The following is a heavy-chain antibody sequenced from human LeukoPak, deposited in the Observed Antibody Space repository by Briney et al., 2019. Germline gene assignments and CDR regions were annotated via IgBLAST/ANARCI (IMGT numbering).Heavy chain of an antibody. D-gene: IGHD4-17*01. CDR1: GITVSSNY. CDR3: ARAGPETTVTTLYFDY. Sequence: GGSLRLSCAASGITVSSNYMSWVRQAPGKGLEWVSVIYSGGSTYYADSVKGRFTISRDNSKNTLYLQMNSLRAEDTAVYYCARAGPETTVTTLYFDYWGQGTLVTVSS. CDR2: IYSGGST. J-gene: IGHJ4*02. V-gene: IGHV3-53*01.